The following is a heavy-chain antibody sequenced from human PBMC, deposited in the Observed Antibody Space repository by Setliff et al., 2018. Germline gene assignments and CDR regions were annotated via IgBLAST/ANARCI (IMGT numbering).Heavy chain of an antibody. D-gene: IGHD2-15*01. CDR2: IHYGGTT. CDR3: ARENGYCSGGACYFMFDY. Sequence: PSETLSLTCTVSGGSSSSHYWSWIRQPPGKGLEWIGYIHYGGTTNYNPSLKSRVTLSLGTAKNQLSLELRAVTAADTALYYCARENGYCSGGACYFMFDYWGQGTLVTVSS. V-gene: IGHV4-59*11. CDR1: GGSSSSHY. J-gene: IGHJ4*02.